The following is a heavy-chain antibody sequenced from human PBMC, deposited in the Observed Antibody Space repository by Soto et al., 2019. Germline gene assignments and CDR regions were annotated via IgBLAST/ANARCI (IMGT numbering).Heavy chain of an antibody. J-gene: IGHJ4*02. D-gene: IGHD6-19*01. Sequence: EVQLLESGGGLVQPGGSLRLSCAASGFTFSSYAMSWVRQAPGKGLEWVSAISGGGGTTYYADSVRGRFTISRDNSKNTLYLQMNSLRVEDMAVYYCAKGTTSSGWPSWGQGTLVTVSS. CDR3: AKGTTSSGWPS. V-gene: IGHV3-23*01. CDR2: ISGGGGTT. CDR1: GFTFSSYA.